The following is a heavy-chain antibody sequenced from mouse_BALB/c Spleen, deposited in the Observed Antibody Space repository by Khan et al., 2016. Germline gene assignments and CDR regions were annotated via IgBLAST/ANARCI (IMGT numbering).Heavy chain of an antibody. CDR1: GYTFSSYW. V-gene: IGHV1-9*01. CDR3: ARTDRRGYFDY. Sequence: VELVESGAELMKPGASVKISCKATGYTFSSYWIEWVKQRPGHGLEWIGEILPGSGSTNYNEKFRGKATFTADTSSNTAYMQLSSLTSEDSAVQYCARTDRRGYFDYWGQGTTLTVSS. J-gene: IGHJ2*01. CDR2: ILPGSGST.